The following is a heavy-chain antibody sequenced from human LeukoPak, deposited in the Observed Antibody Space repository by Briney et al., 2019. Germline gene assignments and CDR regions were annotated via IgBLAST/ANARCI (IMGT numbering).Heavy chain of an antibody. CDR1: GFTFSSYS. J-gene: IGHJ4*02. D-gene: IGHD4-23*01. CDR2: ISSSSYI. Sequence: GGSLRLSCAAPGFTFSSYSMNWVRQAPGKGLEWVSSISSSSYIYYADSVKGRFTISRDNAKNSLYLQMNSLRAEDTAVYYCARDGDYGGNSDFDYWGQGTLVTVSS. V-gene: IGHV3-21*01. CDR3: ARDGDYGGNSDFDY.